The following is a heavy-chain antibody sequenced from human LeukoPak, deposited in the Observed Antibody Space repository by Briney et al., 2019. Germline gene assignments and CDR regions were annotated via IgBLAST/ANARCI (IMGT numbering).Heavy chain of an antibody. J-gene: IGHJ4*02. CDR3: ARAAVEMATMYYFDY. Sequence: GGSLRLSCAASGFTFSSYSMNWVRQAPGKGLEWVSYISSSSSTIYYADSVKGRFTISRDNAKNSLYLQMNSLRDEDTAVYYCARAAVEMATMYYFDYWGQGALVTVSS. CDR1: GFTFSSYS. CDR2: ISSSSSTI. V-gene: IGHV3-48*02. D-gene: IGHD5-24*01.